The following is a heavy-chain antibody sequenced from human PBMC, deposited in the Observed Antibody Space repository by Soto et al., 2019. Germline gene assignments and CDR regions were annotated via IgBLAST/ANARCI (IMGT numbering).Heavy chain of an antibody. CDR1: GGSINSGVYY. CDR3: ARDRLISISGGVRGWFDP. CDR2: INYSGTT. D-gene: IGHD3-3*01. Sequence: SETLSLTCTVSGGSINSGVYYWSWIRQLPGKGLEWIGYINYSGTTYYNPSLRSRVTISVSNNHFSLRLSSVTAADTAVYYCARDRLISISGGVRGWFDPWGQGSQVTVSS. J-gene: IGHJ5*01. V-gene: IGHV4-31*03.